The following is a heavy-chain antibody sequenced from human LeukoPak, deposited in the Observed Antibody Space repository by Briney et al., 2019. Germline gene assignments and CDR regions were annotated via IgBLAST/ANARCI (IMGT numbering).Heavy chain of an antibody. CDR3: VREAFDYIWGTYRLFEF. CDR2: INSSANTI. J-gene: IGHJ4*02. Sequence: GGSLRLSCGASGFIFSNYEMNWVRQAPGKGLEWISYINSSANTIYYQDSVKGRFTISRDNARNSLYLQMNSLRAEDTAVYYCVREAFDYIWGTYRLFEFWGQGTLVTVSS. D-gene: IGHD3-16*02. CDR1: GFIFSNYE. V-gene: IGHV3-48*03.